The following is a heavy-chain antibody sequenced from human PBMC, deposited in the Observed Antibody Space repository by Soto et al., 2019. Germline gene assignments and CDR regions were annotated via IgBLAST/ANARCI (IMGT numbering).Heavy chain of an antibody. J-gene: IGHJ6*02. V-gene: IGHV1-69*06. Sequence: GASVKVSCKASGGTFSSYAISWVRQAPGQGLEWMGGIIPIFGTANYAQKFQGGVTITADKSTSTAYMELSSLRSEDTAVYYCARPMVGNVDTAMVTDYYYGMDVWGQGTTVTVSS. CDR2: IIPIFGTA. CDR3: ARPMVGNVDTAMVTDYYYGMDV. CDR1: GGTFSSYA. D-gene: IGHD5-18*01.